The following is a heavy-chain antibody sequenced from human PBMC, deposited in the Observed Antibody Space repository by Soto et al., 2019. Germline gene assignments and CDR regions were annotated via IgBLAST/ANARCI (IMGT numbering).Heavy chain of an antibody. CDR3: SRDSGVTTATLDYYCFCTDV. Sequence: QVQLVQSGAEVKKPGASVKVSCKASGYAVSQFYIHWMRQAPGQGLEWMGWINPNSGRTKFAQNFQGWVTMTRDTSIMTVYMELSRLQSAATAVYYCSRDSGVTTATLDYYCFCTDVWGKGTTVTVPS. CDR2: INPNSGRT. V-gene: IGHV1-2*04. D-gene: IGHD4-17*01. J-gene: IGHJ6*03. CDR1: GYAVSQFY.